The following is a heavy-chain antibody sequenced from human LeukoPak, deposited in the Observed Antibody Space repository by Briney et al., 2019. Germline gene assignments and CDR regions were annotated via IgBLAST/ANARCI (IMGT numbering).Heavy chain of an antibody. V-gene: IGHV3-9*01. Sequence: GGSLRLSCAASGFTFDDYAMHWVRQAPGKGLEWVSGISWNSGSIGYADSVKGRFTISRDNAKNSLYLQMNSLRAEDTALYYCAKDLGDGDKFYYGMDVWGQGTTVTVSS. J-gene: IGHJ6*02. CDR1: GFTFDDYA. D-gene: IGHD4-17*01. CDR3: AKDLGDGDKFYYGMDV. CDR2: ISWNSGSI.